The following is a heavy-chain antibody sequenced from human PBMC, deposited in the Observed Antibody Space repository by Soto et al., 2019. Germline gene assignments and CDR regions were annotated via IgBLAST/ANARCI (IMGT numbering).Heavy chain of an antibody. CDR2: IIPIFGTA. V-gene: IGHV1-69*13. Sequence: SLKVSCKASGGTFSSYAISWVRQAPGQGLEWMGGIIPIFGTANYAQKFQGRVTITADESTSTAYMELSSLRSEDTAVYYCARSRGQQLATYYYYGMDVWGQGTTVTVSS. J-gene: IGHJ6*02. CDR1: GGTFSSYA. CDR3: ARSRGQQLATYYYYGMDV. D-gene: IGHD6-13*01.